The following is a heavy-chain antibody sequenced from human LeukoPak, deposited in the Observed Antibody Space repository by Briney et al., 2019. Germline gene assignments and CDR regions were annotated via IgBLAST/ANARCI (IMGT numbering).Heavy chain of an antibody. D-gene: IGHD4-17*01. V-gene: IGHV4-61*08. CDR3: ARDYGDYFDY. Sequence: SQTLSLTCAVSGGSISSGGYYWSWIRQPPGKGLEWIGYIYYSGSTNYNPSLKSRVIISVDTSKNQFSLKLSSVAAADTAVYYRARDYGDYFDYWGQGTLVTVSS. J-gene: IGHJ4*02. CDR2: IYYSGST. CDR1: GGSISSGGYY.